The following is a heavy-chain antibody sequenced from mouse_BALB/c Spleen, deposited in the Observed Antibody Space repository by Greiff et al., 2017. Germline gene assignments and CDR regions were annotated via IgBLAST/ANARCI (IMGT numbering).Heavy chain of an antibody. CDR3: ARGAEYYAMDY. CDR2: INPYNGAT. J-gene: IGHJ4*01. V-gene: IGHV1-26*01. Sequence: EVQLQQSGPELVKPGASVKISCKASGYSFTGYYMHWVKQSHVKSLEWIGRINPYNGATSYNQNFKDKASLTVDKSSSTAYMELHSLTSEDSAVYYCARGAEYYAMDYWGQGTSVTVSS. CDR1: GYSFTGYY.